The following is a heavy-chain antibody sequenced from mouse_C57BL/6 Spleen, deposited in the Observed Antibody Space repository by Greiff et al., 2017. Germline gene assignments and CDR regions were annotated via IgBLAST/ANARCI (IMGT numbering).Heavy chain of an antibody. J-gene: IGHJ2*01. CDR3: TRSGTTVVATGDY. CDR1: GYTFTDYE. CDR2: IDPETGGT. V-gene: IGHV1-15*01. Sequence: QVQLQQSGAELVRPGASVTLSCKASGYTFTDYEMHWVKQTPVHGLEWIGAIDPETGGTAYNQKFKGKAILTADKSSSTAYMELRSLTSEDSAVYYCTRSGTTVVATGDYWGRGTTLAVSS. D-gene: IGHD1-1*01.